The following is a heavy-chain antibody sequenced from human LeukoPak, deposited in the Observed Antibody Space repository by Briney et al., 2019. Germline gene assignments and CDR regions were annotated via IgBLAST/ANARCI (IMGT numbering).Heavy chain of an antibody. Sequence: GGSLRLSCAASGFTVSSNYMSWVRQAPGKGLEWVSVIYSGGSTYYADSVKGRFTISRDNSKNTLYLQMNSLRAEGTAVYYCAREFMGDSSGKPDYWGQGTLVTVSS. CDR1: GFTVSSNY. V-gene: IGHV3-53*01. CDR3: AREFMGDSSGKPDY. D-gene: IGHD3-22*01. J-gene: IGHJ4*02. CDR2: IYSGGST.